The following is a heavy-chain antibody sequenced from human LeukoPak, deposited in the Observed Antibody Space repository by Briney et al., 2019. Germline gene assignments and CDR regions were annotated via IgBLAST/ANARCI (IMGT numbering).Heavy chain of an antibody. CDR3: AKNGDRGAYYYMDV. CDR1: GFTFSNSG. J-gene: IGHJ6*03. Sequence: GGSLRLSCAASGFTFSNSGIAWVRQAPGKGLEWVSFISGDGDITYYADSVKGRFTISRDNSKNTLYLQMTNLRADDTAIYYCAKNGDRGAYYYMDVWGKGTTVTI. V-gene: IGHV3-23*01. CDR2: ISGDGDIT. D-gene: IGHD2-21*01.